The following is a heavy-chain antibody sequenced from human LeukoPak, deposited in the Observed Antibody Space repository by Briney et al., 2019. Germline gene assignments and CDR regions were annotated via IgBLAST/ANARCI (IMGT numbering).Heavy chain of an antibody. D-gene: IGHD3-10*02. Sequence: PGGSLRLSCAASGFTYSSYEMNWVRQAPGKGLEWVSYISSSGSTIYYADSVKGRFTISRDNAKNSLYLQMNSLRAEDTAVYYCAELGITMIGGVWGKGTTVTISS. CDR1: GFTYSSYE. J-gene: IGHJ6*04. CDR3: AELGITMIGGV. CDR2: ISSSGSTI. V-gene: IGHV3-48*03.